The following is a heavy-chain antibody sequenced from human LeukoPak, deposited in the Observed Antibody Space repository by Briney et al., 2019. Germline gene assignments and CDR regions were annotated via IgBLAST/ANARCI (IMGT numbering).Heavy chain of an antibody. CDR3: ACELNSGSYSRRGFFDY. D-gene: IGHD1-26*01. J-gene: IGHJ4*02. CDR1: GFTFSSYA. CDR2: ISGSGGST. V-gene: IGHV3-23*01. Sequence: GGSLRLSCAASGFTFSSYAMSWVRQAPGKGLEWVSAISGSGGSTYYADSVKGRFTISRDNSKNPLYLQMNSLRAEDTAVYYCACELNSGSYSRRGFFDYWGQGTLVTVSS.